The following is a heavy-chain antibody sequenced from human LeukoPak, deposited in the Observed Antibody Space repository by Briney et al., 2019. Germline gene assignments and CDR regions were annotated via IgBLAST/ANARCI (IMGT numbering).Heavy chain of an antibody. Sequence: SETLSLTCAVYNGSFSGYYWSWIRQPPGRGLEWIGYIYYSGSTNYNPSLKSRVTISVDTSKNQFSLKLSSVTAADTAVYYCARVVGSYYGYFDYWGQGTLVTVSS. CDR3: ARVVGSYYGYFDY. CDR1: NGSFSGYY. CDR2: IYYSGST. D-gene: IGHD1-26*01. J-gene: IGHJ4*02. V-gene: IGHV4-59*01.